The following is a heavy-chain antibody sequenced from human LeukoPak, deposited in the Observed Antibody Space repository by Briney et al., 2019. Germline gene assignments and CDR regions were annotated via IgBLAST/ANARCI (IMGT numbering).Heavy chain of an antibody. CDR2: ISAYNGNT. V-gene: IGHV1-18*04. CDR1: GYTFTSYG. J-gene: IGHJ3*02. Sequence: GASVKVSCKASGYTFTSYGISWVRQAPGQGREWMGWISAYNGNTNYAQKLQGRVTMTTDTTTSTAYMELRSLRSDDPAVYYRARNPTDAFDIWGQGTMVTVSS. D-gene: IGHD4-17*01. CDR3: ARNPTDAFDI.